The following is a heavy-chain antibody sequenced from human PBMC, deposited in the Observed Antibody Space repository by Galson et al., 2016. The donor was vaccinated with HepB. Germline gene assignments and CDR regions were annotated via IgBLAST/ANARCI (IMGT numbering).Heavy chain of an antibody. V-gene: IGHV1-2*02. CDR2: INPNSGGT. Sequence: SVKVSCKASGYTFTGYFMHWVRQAPGQGPEWMGWINPNSGGTSYEQKFQGRVTVTRDTSVSAVHLEMSRLRSDDTAVYYCARDVSYGSGSYSLRVRGGLDFWGQGTLVTVSS. J-gene: IGHJ4*02. CDR3: ARDVSYGSGSYSLRVRGGLDF. CDR1: GYTFTGYF. D-gene: IGHD3-10*01.